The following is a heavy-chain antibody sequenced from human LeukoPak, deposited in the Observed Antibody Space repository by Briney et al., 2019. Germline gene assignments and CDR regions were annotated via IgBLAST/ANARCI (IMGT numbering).Heavy chain of an antibody. D-gene: IGHD3-10*01. V-gene: IGHV3-23*01. CDR2: ISGSGGST. CDR1: GFTFSSYG. CDR3: AKSVGITMVRGVIPANFDY. Sequence: GGTLRLSCAASGFTFSSYGMSWVRQAPGKGLEWVSAISGSGGSTYYADSVKGRFTISRDNSKNTLYLQMNSLRAEDTAVYYCAKSVGITMVRGVIPANFDYWGQGTLVTVSS. J-gene: IGHJ4*02.